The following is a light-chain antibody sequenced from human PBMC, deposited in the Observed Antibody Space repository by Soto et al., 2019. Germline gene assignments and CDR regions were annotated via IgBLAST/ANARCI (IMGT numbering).Light chain of an antibody. CDR2: DAS. J-gene: IGKJ1*01. CDR1: QNINNW. Sequence: DFQMTQSPSTLSASVGDRVTITCRASQNINNWVAWYQQKPGKAPKFLIYDASTLQRGVPSRFSGSGFGTEFSLTISSLQPDDFGSYYCQHTRTFGHGTKVEIK. CDR3: QHTRT. V-gene: IGKV1-5*01.